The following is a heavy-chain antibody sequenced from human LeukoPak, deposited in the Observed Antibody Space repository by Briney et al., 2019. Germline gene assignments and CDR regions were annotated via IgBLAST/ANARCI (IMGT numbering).Heavy chain of an antibody. J-gene: IGHJ4*02. Sequence: PGGSLRLSCAASGFTFSSYGMHWVRQAPGKGLEWVAVISYDGSNKYYADSVKDRFTISRDNSKNTLYLQMNSLRAEDTAVYYCARGVDYWGQGTLVTVSS. V-gene: IGHV3-30*19. CDR1: GFTFSSYG. CDR2: ISYDGSNK. CDR3: ARGVDY.